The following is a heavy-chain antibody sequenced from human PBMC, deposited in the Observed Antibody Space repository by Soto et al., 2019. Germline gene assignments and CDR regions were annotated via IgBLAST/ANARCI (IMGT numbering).Heavy chain of an antibody. CDR3: ASHRLVGTLIDH. V-gene: IGHV4-59*01. J-gene: IGHJ4*02. CDR1: GGSIRSSY. CDR2: IYHSGST. Sequence: KTSETLSLTCTVSGGSIRSSYWSWVRQSPGKRLEWIGYIYHSGSTHFNPSLESRIHMSVDTARSQFSLKVTSVTAADTAIYYCASHRLVGTLIDHWGQGTLVTVSS. D-gene: IGHD1-1*01.